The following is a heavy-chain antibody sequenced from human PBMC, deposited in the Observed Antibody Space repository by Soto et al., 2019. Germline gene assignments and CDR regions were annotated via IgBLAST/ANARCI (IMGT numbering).Heavy chain of an antibody. Sequence: PSETLSLTCIVSGGSISSYYWSWIRQPPGKGLEWIGYIYYSGSTNYNPSLKSRVTISVDTSKNQFSLKLSSVTAADTAVYYCARQPYYYGSGSYYYYGMDVWGQGTTVTVSS. CDR3: ARQPYYYGSGSYYYYGMDV. J-gene: IGHJ6*02. V-gene: IGHV4-59*01. CDR2: IYYSGST. D-gene: IGHD3-10*01. CDR1: GGSISSYY.